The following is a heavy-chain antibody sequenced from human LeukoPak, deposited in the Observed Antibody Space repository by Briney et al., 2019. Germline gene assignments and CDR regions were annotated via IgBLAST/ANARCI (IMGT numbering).Heavy chain of an antibody. CDR1: GFTFSSYV. J-gene: IGHJ4*02. D-gene: IGHD5-24*01. Sequence: GGSLRLSCAASGFTFSSYVMHWVRQAPGKGLEWVAIISYDGSNEYYADSVKGRFTISRDNSKSTLYLQMNSLRAEDTAVYYCAKDQDGGGAFDYWGQGTLVTVSS. V-gene: IGHV3-30*04. CDR2: ISYDGSNE. CDR3: AKDQDGGGAFDY.